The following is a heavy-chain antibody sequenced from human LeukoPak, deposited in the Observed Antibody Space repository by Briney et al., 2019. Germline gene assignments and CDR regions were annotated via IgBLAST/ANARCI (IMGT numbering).Heavy chain of an antibody. V-gene: IGHV4-38-2*02. CDR1: GYSISSGYY. CDR3: ARSLVVIATNWFDP. J-gene: IGHJ5*02. D-gene: IGHD2-21*01. CDR2: IYHSGST. Sequence: SETLSLTCTVSGYSISSGYYWGWIRQPPGKGLEWIGSIYHSGSTYYNPSLKSRVTISVDTSKNQFSLKLSSVTAADTAVYYCARSLVVIATNWFDPWGQGTLVTVSS.